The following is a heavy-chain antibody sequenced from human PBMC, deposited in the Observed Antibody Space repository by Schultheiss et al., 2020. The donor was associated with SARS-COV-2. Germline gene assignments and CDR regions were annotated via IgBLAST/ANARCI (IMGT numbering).Heavy chain of an antibody. V-gene: IGHV4-31*03. CDR1: GGSISSGGYY. J-gene: IGHJ4*02. Sequence: SQTLSLTCTVSGGSISSGGYYWSWIRQHPGKGLEWIGEINHSGSTNYNPSLKSRVTISVDTSKNQFSLKLSSVTAADTAVYYCARGSGGAFNYWGQGTLVTVSS. CDR3: ARGSGGAFNY. D-gene: IGHD3-16*01. CDR2: INHSGST.